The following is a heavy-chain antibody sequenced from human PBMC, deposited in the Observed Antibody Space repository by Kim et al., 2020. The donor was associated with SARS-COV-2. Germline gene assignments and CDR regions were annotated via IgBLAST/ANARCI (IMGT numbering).Heavy chain of an antibody. CDR2: IWYDGSNK. Sequence: GGSLRLSCAASGFTFSSYGMHWVRQAPGKGLEWVAVIWYDGSNKYYADSVKGRFTISRDNSKNTLYLQMNSLRAEDTAVYYCARGGSRTTVVTGAFDYWGQGTLVTVSS. D-gene: IGHD4-17*01. CDR1: GFTFSSYG. CDR3: ARGGSRTTVVTGAFDY. J-gene: IGHJ4*02. V-gene: IGHV3-33*01.